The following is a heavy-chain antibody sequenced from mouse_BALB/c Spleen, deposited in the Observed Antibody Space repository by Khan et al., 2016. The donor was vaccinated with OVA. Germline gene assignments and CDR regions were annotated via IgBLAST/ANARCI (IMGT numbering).Heavy chain of an antibody. J-gene: IGHJ3*01. CDR3: TRSPLYYGNSNQAWFAY. Sequence: QVQLQQSGAELVKPGASVKLSCKASGYTFTNFYMYWVRQRPGQGLEWIGQINPTNGGTNFNEKFNTQATLTVDKTSSTSYLQLSSLTSDDSAFYYGTRSPLYYGNSNQAWFAYWGQGTLVTVSA. CDR1: GYTFTNFY. D-gene: IGHD2-1*01. CDR2: INPTNGGT. V-gene: IGHV1S81*02.